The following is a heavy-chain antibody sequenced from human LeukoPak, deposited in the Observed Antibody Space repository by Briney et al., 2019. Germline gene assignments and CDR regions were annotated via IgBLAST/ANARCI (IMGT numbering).Heavy chain of an antibody. CDR3: ARRGDY. V-gene: IGHV3-23*01. J-gene: IGHJ4*02. Sequence: GGSLRLSCAASGFTFNNYGMSWVRQAPGKGLEWVSGISGSGGSTYYADSVKGRFTISRDNAKNSLYLQMNSLRAEDTAVYYCARRGDYWGQGTLVTVSS. CDR1: GFTFNNYG. CDR2: ISGSGGST.